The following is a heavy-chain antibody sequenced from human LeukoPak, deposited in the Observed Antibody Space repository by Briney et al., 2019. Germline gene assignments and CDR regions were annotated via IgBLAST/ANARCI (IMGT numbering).Heavy chain of an antibody. Sequence: SETLSLTCTVSGDSISNYYWSWIRQRPGKGLECIGYIYYSGSTNYHPSLKSRVTISVDTSKSQFSLKLSSVTAVDTALYYCARVSNRDSSGYYWGFDYWGQGTLVTVSS. CDR2: IYYSGST. D-gene: IGHD3-22*01. J-gene: IGHJ4*02. V-gene: IGHV4-59*08. CDR3: ARVSNRDSSGYYWGFDY. CDR1: GDSISNYY.